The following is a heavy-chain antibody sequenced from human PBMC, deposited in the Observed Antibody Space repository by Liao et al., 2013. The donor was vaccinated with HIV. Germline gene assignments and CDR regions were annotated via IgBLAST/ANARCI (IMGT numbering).Heavy chain of an antibody. CDR2: ISHSGNT. J-gene: IGHJ2*01. Sequence: QVQLQQWGAGLLKPSETLSLTCAVYGGSFSGYYWSWIRQSPGKGLEWIGEISHSGNTNTNPSLRSRLAISVDTSKNQFSLKLSSVTAADTAVYYCATSGGPYWFFNLWGRGTLVAVSS. CDR3: ATSGGPYWFFNL. D-gene: IGHD3-16*01. V-gene: IGHV4-34*01. CDR1: GGSFSGYY.